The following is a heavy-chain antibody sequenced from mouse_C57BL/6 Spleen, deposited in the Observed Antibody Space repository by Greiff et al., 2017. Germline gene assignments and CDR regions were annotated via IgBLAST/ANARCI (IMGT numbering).Heavy chain of an antibody. V-gene: IGHV1-52*01. Sequence: QVQLQQPGAELVRPGSSVKLSCKASGYTFTSYWMHWVKQRPIQGLEWIGNIDPSDSETHYNQKFKDKATLTVDKSSSTAYMQLSSLTSEDSAVYYCAREGIYYYGSSGNYYAMDYWGQGTSVTVSS. D-gene: IGHD1-1*01. CDR3: AREGIYYYGSSGNYYAMDY. J-gene: IGHJ4*01. CDR1: GYTFTSYW. CDR2: IDPSDSET.